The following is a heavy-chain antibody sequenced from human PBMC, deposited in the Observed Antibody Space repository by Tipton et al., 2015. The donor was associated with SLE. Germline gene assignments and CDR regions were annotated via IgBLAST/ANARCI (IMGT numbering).Heavy chain of an antibody. V-gene: IGHV3-21*01. D-gene: IGHD1-26*01. CDR2: ISSSSSYI. Sequence: SLRLSCAASGFTFSSYSMNWVRQAPGKGLEWVSSISSSSSYIYYADSLKGRFTISRDNAKNSLYLQMNSLRAEDTAVYYCASFLSGSYYGLHYWGQGTLVTVSS. J-gene: IGHJ4*02. CDR3: ASFLSGSYYGLHY. CDR1: GFTFSSYS.